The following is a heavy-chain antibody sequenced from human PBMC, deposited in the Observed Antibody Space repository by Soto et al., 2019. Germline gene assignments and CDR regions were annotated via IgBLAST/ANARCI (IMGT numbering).Heavy chain of an antibody. CDR2: IYSGGST. CDR3: ARDRIAVAGNPEYFQH. Sequence: GGSLRLSCAASGFTVSSNYMSWVRQAPGKGLEWVSVIYSGGSTYYADSVKGRFTISRDNSKNTLYLQMNSLRAEDTAVYYCARDRIAVAGNPEYFQHWGQGTLFTVSS. V-gene: IGHV3-66*01. CDR1: GFTVSSNY. D-gene: IGHD6-19*01. J-gene: IGHJ1*01.